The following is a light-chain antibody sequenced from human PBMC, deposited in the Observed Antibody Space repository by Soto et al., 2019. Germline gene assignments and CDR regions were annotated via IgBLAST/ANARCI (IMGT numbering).Light chain of an antibody. Sequence: QSALTQPASVSGSPGQSITISCTGTSSDVGGYNYVSWYQQHPGKAPKLMIYDVTNRPSGVSNRFSGYKSGNTASLAISGLQAEAEADYYCSSYTSSSTPVVFGGGTKLTVL. J-gene: IGLJ2*01. CDR3: SSYTSSSTPVV. CDR2: DVT. V-gene: IGLV2-14*01. CDR1: SSDVGGYNY.